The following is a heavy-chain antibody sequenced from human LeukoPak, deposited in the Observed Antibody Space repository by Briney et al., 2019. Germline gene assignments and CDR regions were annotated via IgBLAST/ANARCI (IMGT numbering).Heavy chain of an antibody. CDR2: IYHSGST. CDR1: GYSISSGYY. CDR3: ARGLRLGELSTNP. D-gene: IGHD3-16*02. J-gene: IGHJ5*02. V-gene: IGHV4-38-2*01. Sequence: PSETLSLTCAVSGYSISSGYYWGWIRQPPGKGLEWIGSIYHSGSTYYNPSLKGRVTISVDTSKNQFSLKLSSVTAADTAVYYCARGLRLGELSTNPWGQGTLVVVSS.